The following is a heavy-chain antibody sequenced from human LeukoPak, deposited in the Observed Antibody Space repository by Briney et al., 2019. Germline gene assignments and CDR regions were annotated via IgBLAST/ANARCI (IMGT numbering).Heavy chain of an antibody. J-gene: IGHJ4*02. Sequence: GGSLRLSCAASGFTFSSYAMSWVRQAPGKGLEWVSAISGSGGSTYYADSVKGRFTISRDNSKNTLYLQMNSLRAEDTAVYYCARVLMVQHYYFDYWGQGTLVTVSS. CDR1: GFTFSSYA. D-gene: IGHD2-8*01. CDR3: ARVLMVQHYYFDY. CDR2: ISGSGGST. V-gene: IGHV3-23*01.